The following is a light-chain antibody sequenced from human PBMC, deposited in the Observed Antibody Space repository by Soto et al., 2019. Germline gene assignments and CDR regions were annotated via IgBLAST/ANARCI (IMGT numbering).Light chain of an antibody. CDR3: QQYNSYPLT. J-gene: IGKJ4*01. CDR2: EAS. V-gene: IGKV1-5*03. CDR1: QSISSR. Sequence: DFQMTQSPSTLSASIGDRVTITCRASQSISSRLAWYQQKPGKAPKLLIHEASSLESGVPSRFSGSGSETEFTLTISSLQPDDFATYYCQQYNSYPLTFGGGTKVEIK.